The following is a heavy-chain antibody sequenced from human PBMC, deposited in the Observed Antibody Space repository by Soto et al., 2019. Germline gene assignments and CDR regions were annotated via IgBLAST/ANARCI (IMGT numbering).Heavy chain of an antibody. J-gene: IGHJ4*02. V-gene: IGHV3-23*01. CDR3: AKTFYDRSGYYNY. Sequence: EVQLLESGGGLVQPGGSLRLSCAACGFAFTSYAMSWIRQAPGKGLEWVSTVTGSGGSTFYADSVKGRFTISRDNSKNTLFLQMNSLRADDTAVYYCAKTFYDRSGYYNYWGQGTLVTVSS. CDR2: VTGSGGST. D-gene: IGHD3-22*01. CDR1: GFAFTSYA.